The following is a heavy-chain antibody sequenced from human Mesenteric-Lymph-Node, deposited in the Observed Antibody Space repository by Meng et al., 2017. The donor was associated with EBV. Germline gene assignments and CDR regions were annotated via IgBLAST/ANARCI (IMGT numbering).Heavy chain of an antibody. CDR2: MSSSGSTL. Sequence: QVRLVGSGGGFVKPGGFLRLSCEISGFSFSDSYMIWIRQDRGKGLEWVSYMSSSGSTLYYADSVRGRFTISRDNARNSLSLQMNSLRAEDTDVYYCAGRDSQGYHTWGQGTLVTVSS. J-gene: IGHJ5*02. CDR3: AGRDSQGYHT. D-gene: IGHD3-22*01. CDR1: GFSFSDSY. V-gene: IGHV3-11*04.